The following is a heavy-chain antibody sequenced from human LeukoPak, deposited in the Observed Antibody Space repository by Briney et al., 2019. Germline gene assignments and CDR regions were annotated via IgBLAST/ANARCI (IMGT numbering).Heavy chain of an antibody. CDR3: AREGYSYAYYFDY. CDR1: GFTFSNYW. V-gene: IGHV3-7*01. J-gene: IGHJ4*02. D-gene: IGHD5-18*01. CDR2: IKQDGSEK. Sequence: GGSLRLSCAASGFTFSNYWMTWVRQAPGKGLEWVANIKQDGSEKNYVDSVKGRFTISRDNAKNSLYLQMNSLRAEDTAVYYCAREGYSYAYYFDYWGQGTLVTVSS.